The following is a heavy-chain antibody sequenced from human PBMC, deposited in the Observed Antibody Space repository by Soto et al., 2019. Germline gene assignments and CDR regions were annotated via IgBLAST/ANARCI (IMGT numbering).Heavy chain of an antibody. D-gene: IGHD1-26*01. J-gene: IGHJ5*02. Sequence: ASVKVSCKASGYTFTSYGISWVRQAPGQGLEWMGWISAYNGNTNYAQMLQGRVTMTTDTSTGTAYMELRSLRSDDTAVYYCARDLVSGWELGQDWFDPWGQGTLVTVSS. V-gene: IGHV1-18*01. CDR2: ISAYNGNT. CDR3: ARDLVSGWELGQDWFDP. CDR1: GYTFTSYG.